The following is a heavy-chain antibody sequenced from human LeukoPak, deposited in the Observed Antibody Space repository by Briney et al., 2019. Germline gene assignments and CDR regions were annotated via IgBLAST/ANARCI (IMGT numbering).Heavy chain of an antibody. CDR3: ARDTSGSYYFDY. D-gene: IGHD1-26*01. Sequence: GGSLRLSXAASGFTVNSNYMSWVRQDPGKGLEWVSVIYSGGSTYYADSVKGRFTISRDKSKNTLYLQMNSLRAEDTAVYYCARDTSGSYYFDYWGQGTLVTVSS. J-gene: IGHJ4*02. V-gene: IGHV3-66*02. CDR2: IYSGGST. CDR1: GFTVNSNY.